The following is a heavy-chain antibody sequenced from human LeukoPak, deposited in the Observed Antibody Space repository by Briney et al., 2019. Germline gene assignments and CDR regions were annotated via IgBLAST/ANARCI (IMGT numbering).Heavy chain of an antibody. V-gene: IGHV3-23*01. CDR1: GFTFSSYG. J-gene: IGHJ4*02. CDR2: ISGSGGST. D-gene: IGHD5-18*01. Sequence: GGTLRLSCAAPGFTFSSYGMSWVRQAPGKGLEWVSAISGSGGSTYYADSVKGRFTISRDNSKNTLYLQMNSLRAEDTTVYYCATGGAMANFDYWGQGTLVTVSS. CDR3: ATGGAMANFDY.